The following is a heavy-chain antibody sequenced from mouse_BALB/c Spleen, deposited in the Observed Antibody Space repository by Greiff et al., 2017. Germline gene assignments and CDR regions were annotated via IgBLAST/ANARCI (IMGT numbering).Heavy chain of an antibody. CDR2: ISSGGSYT. J-gene: IGHJ4*01. CDR3: ARRGLLYYAMDY. CDR1: GFTFSSYA. V-gene: IGHV5-9-3*01. D-gene: IGHD2-3*01. Sequence: EVKLMESGGGLVKPGGSLKLSCAASGFTFSSYAMSWVRQTPEKRLEWVATISSGGSYTYYPDSVKGRFTISRDNAKNTLYLQMSSLRSEDTAMYYCARRGLLYYAMDYWGQGTSVTVSS.